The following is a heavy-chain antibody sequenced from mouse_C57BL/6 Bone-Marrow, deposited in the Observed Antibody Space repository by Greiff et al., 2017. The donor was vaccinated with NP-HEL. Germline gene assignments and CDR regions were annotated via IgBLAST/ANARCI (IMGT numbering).Heavy chain of an antibody. CDR3: ARPPYYGSSYSFAY. V-gene: IGHV5-12*01. CDR2: ISNGGGST. D-gene: IGHD1-1*01. Sequence: EVMLVESGGGLVQPGGSLKLSCAASGFTFSDYYMYWVRQTPEKRLEWVAYISNGGGSTYYPDTVKGRFTISRDNAKNTLYLQMSRLKSEDTAMYYCARPPYYGSSYSFAYWGQGTLVTVSA. J-gene: IGHJ3*01. CDR1: GFTFSDYY.